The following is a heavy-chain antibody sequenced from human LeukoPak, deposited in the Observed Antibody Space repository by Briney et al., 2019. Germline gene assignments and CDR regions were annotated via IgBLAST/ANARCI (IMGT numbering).Heavy chain of an antibody. CDR1: GFTFDDYA. CDR2: ISWNSGSI. D-gene: IGHD3-22*01. J-gene: IGHJ4*02. V-gene: IGHV3-9*01. Sequence: GGSLRLSCAASGFTFDDYAMHWVRQAPGKGLEWVSGISWNSGSIGYADSVKGRFTISRDNAKNSLYLQMNSLRAEDTALYYCAKDSSMISLGTSFDYWGQGTLVTVSS. CDR3: AKDSSMISLGTSFDY.